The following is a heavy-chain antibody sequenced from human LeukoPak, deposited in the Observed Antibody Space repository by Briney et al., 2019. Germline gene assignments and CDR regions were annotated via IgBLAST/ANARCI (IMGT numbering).Heavy chain of an antibody. D-gene: IGHD1-26*01. J-gene: IGHJ4*02. Sequence: GGSLRLSCAASGFTFSSYAMNWVRQAPGKGLEWVSGISGSGGSTYYADSVKGRFTISRDNSKNTLYLQMNSLRAEDTAVYYCAKPGGSYQGWEFDYWGQGTLVTVSS. V-gene: IGHV3-23*01. CDR3: AKPGGSYQGWEFDY. CDR1: GFTFSSYA. CDR2: ISGSGGST.